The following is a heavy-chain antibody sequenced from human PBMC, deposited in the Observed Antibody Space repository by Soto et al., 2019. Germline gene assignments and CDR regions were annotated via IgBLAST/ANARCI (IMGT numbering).Heavy chain of an antibody. CDR3: ATPSPDCSGGSCYANWFDP. CDR1: GYTLTELS. CDR2: FDPEDGET. V-gene: IGHV1-24*01. D-gene: IGHD2-15*01. Sequence: ASVKVSCKVSGYTLTELSMHWVRQAPGKGLEWMGGFDPEDGETIYAQKFQGRVTMTEDTSTDTAYMELSSLRSEDTAVYYCATPSPDCSGGSCYANWFDPWGQGTLVTVSS. J-gene: IGHJ5*02.